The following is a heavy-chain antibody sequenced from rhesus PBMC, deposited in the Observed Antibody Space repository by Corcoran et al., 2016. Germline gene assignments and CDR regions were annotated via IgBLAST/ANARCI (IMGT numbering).Heavy chain of an antibody. J-gene: IGHJ4*01. CDR3: ARGAPGPRNFVGYYFDY. V-gene: IGHV4-122*02. Sequence: QVQLQESGPGLVKPSETLSLTCAVSGYSISGYYWSCLRQAPGKGLDWIVSITYSGSTSYNPDLNVRVSISRDTSKTQCSLKLSSVTAADTAVYYCARGAPGPRNFVGYYFDYWGQGVLVTVSS. D-gene: IGHD3-3*01. CDR2: ITYSGST. CDR1: GYSISGYY.